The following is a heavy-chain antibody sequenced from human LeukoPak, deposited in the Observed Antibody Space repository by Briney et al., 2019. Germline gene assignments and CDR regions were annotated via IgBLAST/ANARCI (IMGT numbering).Heavy chain of an antibody. CDR1: GGSFSGYY. J-gene: IGHJ4*02. Sequence: PSETLSLTCAVYGGSFSGYYWSWIRQPPGKGLEWIGEINHSGSTNYNPSLKSRVTISVDTSKNQFSLKLSSVTAADTAVYYCARRHYYDSSGYYKLDYWGQGTLVTVSS. CDR3: ARRHYYDSSGYYKLDY. V-gene: IGHV4-34*01. D-gene: IGHD3-22*01. CDR2: INHSGST.